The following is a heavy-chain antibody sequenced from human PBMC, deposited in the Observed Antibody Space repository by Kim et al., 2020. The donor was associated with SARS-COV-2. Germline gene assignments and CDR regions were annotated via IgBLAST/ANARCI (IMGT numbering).Heavy chain of an antibody. CDR1: GYTFTSYG. CDR2: ISAYNGNT. Sequence: ASVKVSCKASGYTFTSYGISWVRQAPGQGLEWMGWISAYNGNTNYAQKLQGRVTMTTDTSTSTAYMELRSLRSDDTAVYYCARAGGYFDWSILGGYYYYYMDVWGKGTTVTVSS. D-gene: IGHD3-9*01. CDR3: ARAGGYFDWSILGGYYYYYMDV. V-gene: IGHV1-18*01. J-gene: IGHJ6*03.